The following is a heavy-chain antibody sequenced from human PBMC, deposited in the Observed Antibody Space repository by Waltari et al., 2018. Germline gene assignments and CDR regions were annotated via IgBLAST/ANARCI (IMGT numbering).Heavy chain of an antibody. CDR1: GGPIRRYP. Sequence: QVQLQASGPGLVKPSENLSLTCTAAGGPIRRYPCSWLRQPPGKGLEWIGYIYYSGSTNYNPSLKSRVTISVDTSKNQFSLKLSSVTAADTAVYYCARDSSSWYIDRDGMDVWGQGTTVTVSS. D-gene: IGHD6-13*01. CDR3: ARDSSSWYIDRDGMDV. CDR2: IYYSGST. V-gene: IGHV4-59*01. J-gene: IGHJ6*02.